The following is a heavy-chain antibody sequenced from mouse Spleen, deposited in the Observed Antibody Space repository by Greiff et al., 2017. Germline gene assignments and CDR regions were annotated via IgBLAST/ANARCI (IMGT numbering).Heavy chain of an antibody. Sequence: EVKVVESGTVLARPGASVKMSCKTSGYTFTSYWMHWVKQRPGQGLEWIGAIYPGNSDTSYNQKFKGKAKLTAVTSASTAYMELSSLTNEDSAVYYCTYHRNHGGFAYWGQGTLVTVSA. V-gene: IGHV1-5*01. CDR3: TYHRNHGGFAY. D-gene: IGHD2-1*01. CDR1: GYTFTSYW. CDR2: IYPGNSDT. J-gene: IGHJ3*01.